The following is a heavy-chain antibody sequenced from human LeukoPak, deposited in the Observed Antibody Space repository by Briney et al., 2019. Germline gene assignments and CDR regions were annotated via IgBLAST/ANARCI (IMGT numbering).Heavy chain of an antibody. CDR1: GYTFTSYG. Sequence: ASVKVSCKASGYTFTSYGISWVRQAPGQGPEWMGWISAYNGNTNYAQKLQGRVTMTTDTSTSTAYMELRSLRSDDTAVYYCARDPGIAVAGLFFDYWGQGTLVTVSS. J-gene: IGHJ4*02. CDR2: ISAYNGNT. V-gene: IGHV1-18*01. CDR3: ARDPGIAVAGLFFDY. D-gene: IGHD6-19*01.